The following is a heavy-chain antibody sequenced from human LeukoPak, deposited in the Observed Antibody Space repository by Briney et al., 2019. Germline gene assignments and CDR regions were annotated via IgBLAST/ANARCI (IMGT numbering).Heavy chain of an antibody. J-gene: IGHJ4*02. V-gene: IGHV3-23*01. Sequence: PGGSLRLSCAASGFTFSSYAMSWVRQAPGKGLEWVSAISGSGDSTYDADSVKGRFTISRDNSKNTLYLQMNSLRAEDTAVYYCAKDTSIGRYCTNGVCSPFDYWGQGTLVTVSS. CDR3: AKDTSIGRYCTNGVCSPFDY. D-gene: IGHD2-8*01. CDR1: GFTFSSYA. CDR2: ISGSGDST.